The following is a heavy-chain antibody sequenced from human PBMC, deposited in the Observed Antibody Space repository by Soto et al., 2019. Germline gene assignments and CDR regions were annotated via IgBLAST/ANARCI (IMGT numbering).Heavy chain of an antibody. CDR2: INDSGNI. J-gene: IGHJ6*03. D-gene: IGHD3-10*01. Sequence: QVQLQQWGAGLLKPSETLSLTCAVYGGSFSGYQWSWIRQTPGKGLEWIGEINDSGNINNNPSLKSRVTILIDTPKKQISLKLSSVTAAATAVYYCARGLILWFGELSRRGGYYYCMDVWGKGTTVTVSS. V-gene: IGHV4-34*01. CDR1: GGSFSGYQ. CDR3: ARGLILWFGELSRRGGYYYCMDV.